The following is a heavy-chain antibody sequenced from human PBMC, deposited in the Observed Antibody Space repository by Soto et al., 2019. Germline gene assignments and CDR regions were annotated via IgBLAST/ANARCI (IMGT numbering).Heavy chain of an antibody. CDR1: GFTFSDYY. Sequence: EVQLVESGGGLVQPGGSLRLSCAASGFTFSDYYIDWVRQAPGKGLEWVGRSRNRAKSYTTEYAASVEGRFSVSRHESENSLDLQMDSLKIEDTAVYYCARAGDSSGHTPPDFWGQGTLVTVSS. J-gene: IGHJ4*02. D-gene: IGHD5-18*01. V-gene: IGHV3-72*01. CDR3: ARAGDSSGHTPPDF. CDR2: SRNRAKSYTT.